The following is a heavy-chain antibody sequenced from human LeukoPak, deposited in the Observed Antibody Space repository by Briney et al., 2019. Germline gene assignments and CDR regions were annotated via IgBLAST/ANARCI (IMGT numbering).Heavy chain of an antibody. V-gene: IGHV3-21*01. CDR2: ISTSSNYI. CDR3: AGETYCISTNCQKGNAFDI. D-gene: IGHD2-2*01. CDR1: GFTFSSYS. J-gene: IGHJ3*02. Sequence: GGSLRLSCAASGFTFSSYSMTWLRQAPGQGLEWVSYISTSSNYIRYADSVKGRFTISRYNAKNSLYLQMHSLRAEDTAVYYFAGETYCISTNCQKGNAFDIWGKGTMVTVSS.